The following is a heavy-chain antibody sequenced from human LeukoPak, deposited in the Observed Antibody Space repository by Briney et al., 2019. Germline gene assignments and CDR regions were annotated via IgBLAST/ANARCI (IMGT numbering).Heavy chain of an antibody. J-gene: IGHJ4*02. CDR1: GFTVSSNY. CDR3: ARDTVGNSGWYYGIFDY. Sequence: GGSLRLSCAASGFTVSSNYMNWVRQAPGKGLEWVSYISSSGSTIYYADSVKGRFTISRDNAKNSLYLQMNSLRAEDTAVYYCARDTVGNSGWYYGIFDYWGQGTLVTVSS. CDR2: ISSSGSTI. V-gene: IGHV3-48*03. D-gene: IGHD6-19*01.